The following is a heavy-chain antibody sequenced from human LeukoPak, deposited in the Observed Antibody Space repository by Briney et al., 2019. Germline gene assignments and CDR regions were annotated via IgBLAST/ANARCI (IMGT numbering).Heavy chain of an antibody. D-gene: IGHD3-3*01. Sequence: GGSLRLSCAASGFTFSSYEMNWVRQAPGKGLEWVSYISSSGSTIYYADSVKGRFTISRDNAKNSLYLQMNSLRAEDTAVYYCASLATFWSGYYIFDYWGQGTLVTVSS. CDR3: ASLATFWSGYYIFDY. V-gene: IGHV3-48*03. CDR2: ISSSGSTI. J-gene: IGHJ4*02. CDR1: GFTFSSYE.